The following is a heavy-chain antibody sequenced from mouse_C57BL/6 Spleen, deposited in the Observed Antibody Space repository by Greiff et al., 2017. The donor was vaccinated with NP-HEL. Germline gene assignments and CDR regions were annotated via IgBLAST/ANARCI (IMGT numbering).Heavy chain of an antibody. CDR1: GYTFTDYY. Sequence: QVQLQQSGAELVRPGASVKLSCKASGYTFTDYYINWVKQRPGQGLEWIARIYPGSGNTYYNEKFKGKATLTAEKSSSTAYMQLSSLTSEDSAVYFCARRYSNYWYFDVWGTGTTVTVSS. CDR2: IYPGSGNT. D-gene: IGHD2-5*01. CDR3: ARRYSNYWYFDV. J-gene: IGHJ1*03. V-gene: IGHV1-76*01.